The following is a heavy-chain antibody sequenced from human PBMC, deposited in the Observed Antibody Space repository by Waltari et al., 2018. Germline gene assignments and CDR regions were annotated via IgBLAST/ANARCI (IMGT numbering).Heavy chain of an antibody. CDR2: IYYSGST. Sequence: QVQLQESGPGLVKPSETLSLTCTVSGGSISSYYWSWIRQPPGKGLEWIGYIYYSGSTNYNPPLRSRVTRSVDTSKNQFSLKLSSVTAADTAVYYCARGISTTGWFDPWGQGTLVTVSS. D-gene: IGHD1-1*01. J-gene: IGHJ5*02. V-gene: IGHV4-59*01. CDR3: ARGISTTGWFDP. CDR1: GGSISSYY.